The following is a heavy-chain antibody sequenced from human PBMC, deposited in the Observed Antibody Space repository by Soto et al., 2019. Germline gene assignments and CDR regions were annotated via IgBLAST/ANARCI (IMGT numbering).Heavy chain of an antibody. Sequence: QVQLVQSGAEVKKPGSSVKVSCKASGGTFSSYAISWVRQAPGQGLEWMGGIIPIFGTANYTQKFQGRVTITADESTSTAYMELSSLRSEDTAVYYCASIWEWELLAAFDIWGQGTMVTVSS. J-gene: IGHJ3*02. D-gene: IGHD1-26*01. V-gene: IGHV1-69*01. CDR1: GGTFSSYA. CDR3: ASIWEWELLAAFDI. CDR2: IIPIFGTA.